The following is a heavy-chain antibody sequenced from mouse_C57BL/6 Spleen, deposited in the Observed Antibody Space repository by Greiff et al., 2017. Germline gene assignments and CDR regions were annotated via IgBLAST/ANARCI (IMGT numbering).Heavy chain of an antibody. Sequence: QVQLQQPGAELVKPGASVKMSCKASGYTFTSYWITWVKQRPGQGLEWIGDLYPGSGSTNYNEKFKSKATLPVDTSSSTAYMQLSSLTSEDSAVYYCASGGLDGGDYVEGARDYWGQGTSVTVSS. V-gene: IGHV1-55*01. CDR1: GYTFTSYW. J-gene: IGHJ4*01. D-gene: IGHD2-13*01. CDR2: LYPGSGST. CDR3: ASGGLDGGDYVEGARDY.